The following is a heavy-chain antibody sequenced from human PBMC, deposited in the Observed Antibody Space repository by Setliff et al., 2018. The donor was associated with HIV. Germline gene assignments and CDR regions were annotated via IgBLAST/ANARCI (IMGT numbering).Heavy chain of an antibody. D-gene: IGHD4-17*01. CDR1: GFAFDDYA. V-gene: IGHV3-9*01. J-gene: IGHJ6*03. CDR2: ISWNSGNI. CDR3: AKDFTVTTQHYFYYMDV. Sequence: GGSLRLSCAASGFAFDDYAMHWVRQAPGKGLEWVSGISWNSGNIGYADSVKGRFTISRDNAKNSLYLQMNSLRAEDTALYYCAKDFTVTTQHYFYYMDVWGKGTTVTVSS.